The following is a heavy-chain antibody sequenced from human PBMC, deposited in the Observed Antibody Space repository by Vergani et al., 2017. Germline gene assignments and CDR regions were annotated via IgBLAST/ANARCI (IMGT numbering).Heavy chain of an antibody. J-gene: IGHJ3*01. V-gene: IGHV3-9*01. Sequence: EVDLVESGGGLAQPGGSLRLSCEASGITFWKFGMHWVRHGPGKGLEWVAGISWNSGAVDYADSVRSRFTISRDNAKNSLFLEMNSLRFEDTAVYFCTKGSVYYHDSAGHGYDPYTGFDLWGQGTLVTVSS. CDR1: GITFWKFG. CDR3: TKGSVYYHDSAGHGYDPYTGFDL. CDR2: ISWNSGAV. D-gene: IGHD5-12*01.